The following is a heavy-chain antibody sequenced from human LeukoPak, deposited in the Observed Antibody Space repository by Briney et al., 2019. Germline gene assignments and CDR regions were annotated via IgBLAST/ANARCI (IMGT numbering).Heavy chain of an antibody. Sequence: GGSLRLSCAASGFSFSTYWLSWVRQAPGEGLEWVANINEDGSEKYYVDSVKGRFTISRDNAKSSLYLQMNSLRAEDTAVYYCVRDSRVWASGVFDYWGQGTLVTVSS. J-gene: IGHJ4*02. V-gene: IGHV3-7*01. D-gene: IGHD3-3*01. CDR2: INEDGSEK. CDR1: GFSFSTYW. CDR3: VRDSRVWASGVFDY.